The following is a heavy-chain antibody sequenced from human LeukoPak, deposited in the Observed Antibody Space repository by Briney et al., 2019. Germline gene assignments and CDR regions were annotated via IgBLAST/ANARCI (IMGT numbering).Heavy chain of an antibody. CDR2: IKQDGSAK. J-gene: IGHJ4*02. Sequence: PGGSLRLSCEDSGFTFSNYWMSWVRQAPGKGLEWVANIKQDGSAKYYVDSVKGRFTISRDNAKNSLYLQMNSLRAEDTAVYYCARDNGGQGLFDYWGQGTLVTVSS. CDR1: GFTFSNYW. V-gene: IGHV3-7*01. CDR3: ARDNGGQGLFDY. D-gene: IGHD4-23*01.